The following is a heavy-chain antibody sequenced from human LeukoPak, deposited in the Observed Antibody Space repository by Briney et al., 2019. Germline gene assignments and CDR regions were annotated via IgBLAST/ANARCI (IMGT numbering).Heavy chain of an antibody. J-gene: IGHJ3*02. CDR1: GGSISSYY. V-gene: IGHV4-59*01. CDR2: IYYSGST. Sequence: SETLSLTCTVSGGSISSYYWSWIRQPPGKGLEWIGYIYYSGSTNYNPSLKSRVTISVDTSKNQFSLKLSSVTAADTAVYYCARDLTHSGTYTGPDAFDIWGQGTMVTVSS. D-gene: IGHD1-26*01. CDR3: ARDLTHSGTYTGPDAFDI.